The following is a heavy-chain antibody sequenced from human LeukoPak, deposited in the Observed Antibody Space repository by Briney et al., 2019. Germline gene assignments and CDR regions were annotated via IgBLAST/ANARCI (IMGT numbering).Heavy chain of an antibody. J-gene: IGHJ4*02. D-gene: IGHD5-18*01. CDR1: GFTFSSYG. CDR3: ARGAYSYGFESYFDY. V-gene: IGHV3-30*03. CDR2: ISHDGNNK. Sequence: PGRSLRLSCAASGFTFSSYGMHWVRQAPGKGLEWVAYISHDGNNKYYADPVKGRFTISRDNSNNPLYLQLNSLRAEDTAVYYCARGAYSYGFESYFDYWGQGTLVTVSS.